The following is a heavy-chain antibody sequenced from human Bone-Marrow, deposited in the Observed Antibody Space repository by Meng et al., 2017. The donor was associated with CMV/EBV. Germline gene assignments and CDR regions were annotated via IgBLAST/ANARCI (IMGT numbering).Heavy chain of an antibody. J-gene: IGHJ4*02. D-gene: IGHD6-6*01. Sequence: GGSLRLSCAASGFTFSSYAMHWVRQAPGKGLEWVAVISYDGSNKYYADSVKGRFTISRDNSKNTLYLQMNSLRAEDTAVYYCAREGIAAPSHYFDYWGQGTLVTVSS. CDR2: ISYDGSNK. CDR3: AREGIAAPSHYFDY. CDR1: GFTFSSYA. V-gene: IGHV3-30-3*01.